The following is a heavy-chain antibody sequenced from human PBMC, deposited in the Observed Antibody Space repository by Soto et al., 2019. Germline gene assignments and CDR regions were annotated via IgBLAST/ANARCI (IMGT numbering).Heavy chain of an antibody. V-gene: IGHV3-30*18. J-gene: IGHJ4*02. CDR2: ISKDGSNY. Sequence: QVQLVESGGGVVQPGMSLRLSCAASGFTFSTYGMHWVRQAPGKGLEWVAVISKDGSNYYHAGSVKGRFTISRDNSKNTLFLQMNSLRAEDTAVYYCAKDPRNYVWGSGFDYWGQGTPVTVSS. CDR1: GFTFSTYG. CDR3: AKDPRNYVWGSGFDY. D-gene: IGHD3-16*01.